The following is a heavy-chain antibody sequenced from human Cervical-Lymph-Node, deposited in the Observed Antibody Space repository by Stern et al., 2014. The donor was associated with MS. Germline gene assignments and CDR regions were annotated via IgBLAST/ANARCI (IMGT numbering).Heavy chain of an antibody. V-gene: IGHV3-23*04. J-gene: IGHJ4*02. Sequence: ELQLVESGGGLVQPGGSLRLSCAASGFTVSDYAMSWVRQAPGKGLEWVSAIRLSGGSTFYADSVQGRFTISRDNSKNTLYLQMNSLRAEDTAVYYCAKDRELVVVTFDSWGQGTLVTVSS. CDR2: IRLSGGST. D-gene: IGHD2-15*01. CDR1: GFTVSDYA. CDR3: AKDRELVVVTFDS.